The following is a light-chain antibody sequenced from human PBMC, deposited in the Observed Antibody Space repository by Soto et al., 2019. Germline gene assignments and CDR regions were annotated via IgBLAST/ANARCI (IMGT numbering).Light chain of an antibody. CDR1: QSISTW. CDR3: QQYNSYST. CDR2: DAP. Sequence: DIQMTQSPSTLSASVGDRVTITCRASQSISTWLAWYQQKPGKAPKLLIYDAPSLESGVPSRFSGSGSGTEFTLTISSLQPEDFASYYCQQYNSYSTFGQGTKVEIK. J-gene: IGKJ1*01. V-gene: IGKV1-5*01.